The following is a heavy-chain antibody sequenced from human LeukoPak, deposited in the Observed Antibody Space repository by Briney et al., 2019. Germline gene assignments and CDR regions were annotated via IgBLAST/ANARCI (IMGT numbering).Heavy chain of an antibody. Sequence: GASVKVSCKASGYTFTSYGISWVRQAPGQGLEWMGWISAYNGNTNYAQKFQGRVTITADESTSTAYMELSSLRSEDTAVYYCARDRSGYSDYWGQGTLVTVSS. V-gene: IGHV1-18*01. CDR1: GYTFTSYG. CDR2: ISAYNGNT. D-gene: IGHD3-3*01. CDR3: ARDRSGYSDY. J-gene: IGHJ4*02.